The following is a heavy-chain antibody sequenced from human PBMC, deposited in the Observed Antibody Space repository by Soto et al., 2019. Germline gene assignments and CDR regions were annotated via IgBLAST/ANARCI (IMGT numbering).Heavy chain of an antibody. J-gene: IGHJ6*04. D-gene: IGHD6-25*01. V-gene: IGHV1-18*04. CDR1: GYTFTSYG. CDR3: ARPYSTGDYYYYGMDV. CDR2: ISAYNGNT. Sequence: ASVNVSCKASGYTFTSYGISWVRQAPGQGLEWMGWISAYNGNTNYAQKLQGRVTMTTDTSTSTAYMELRSLRSDDTAVYYCARPYSTGDYYYYGMDVWGNGNTVTVSS.